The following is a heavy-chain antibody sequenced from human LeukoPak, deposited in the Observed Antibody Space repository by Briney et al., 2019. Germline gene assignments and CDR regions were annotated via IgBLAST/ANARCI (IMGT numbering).Heavy chain of an antibody. CDR3: TKDLNNDFWSARGEF. CDR2: ISGSTGNT. V-gene: IGHV3-23*01. Sequence: GGSLRLSCAASGFTFSTYGMNWVRQAPGKGLEWVSSISGSTGNTDYADSVKGRFTISRDNSKNTLYLQMNSLRAEDTAIYYCTKDLNNDFWSARGEFWGQGTLVTVSS. CDR1: GFTFSTYG. D-gene: IGHD3-3*01. J-gene: IGHJ4*02.